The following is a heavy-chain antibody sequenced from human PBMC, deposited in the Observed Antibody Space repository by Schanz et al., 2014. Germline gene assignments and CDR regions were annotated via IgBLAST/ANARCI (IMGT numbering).Heavy chain of an antibody. CDR1: GGTFSRLT. CDR2: VIPILGVT. D-gene: IGHD2-21*01. CDR3: ARGRGCYDY. J-gene: IGHJ4*02. V-gene: IGHV1-69*02. Sequence: QVQLVQSGADVKKPGSSVRVSCKASGGTFSRLTFSWVRQAPGQGLEWMGRVIPILGVTHYAQKFQGRFTITADKSTTTAYMELNSLSSDDTAVYYCARGRGCYDYWGQGTLVTVSS.